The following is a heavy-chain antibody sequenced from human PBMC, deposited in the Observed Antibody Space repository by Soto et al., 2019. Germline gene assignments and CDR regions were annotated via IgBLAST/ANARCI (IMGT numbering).Heavy chain of an antibody. V-gene: IGHV4-59*08. J-gene: IGHJ4*02. D-gene: IGHD3-9*01. Sequence: PSETLSLTCAVYGGSFSGYYWSWIRQPPGKGLEWIGYIYYSGSTNYNPSLKSRVTISVDTSKNQLSLKLSSVTAADTAVYYCASRYGYYFDYWGQGTLVTVSS. CDR1: GGSFSGYY. CDR3: ASRYGYYFDY. CDR2: IYYSGST.